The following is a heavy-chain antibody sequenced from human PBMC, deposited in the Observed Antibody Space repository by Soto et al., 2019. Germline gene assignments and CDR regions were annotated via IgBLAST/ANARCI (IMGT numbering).Heavy chain of an antibody. D-gene: IGHD2-15*01. CDR2: IDYNGVT. V-gene: IGHV4-39*01. J-gene: IGHJ4*02. CDR1: GGSIYRSGYY. CDR3: GKVLVGATGHTDSDS. Sequence: SETLSLTCTVSGGSIYRSGYYWGWIRQPPGRGLEWIGNIDYNGVTYSNPSLKSRVTISRDTSKDQFSLKLTSVTAADTALYYCGKVLVGATGHTDSDSWGPGTLVTVSS.